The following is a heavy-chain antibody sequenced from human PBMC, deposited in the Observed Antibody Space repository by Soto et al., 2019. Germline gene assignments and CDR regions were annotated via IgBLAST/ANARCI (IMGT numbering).Heavy chain of an antibody. V-gene: IGHV5-51*01. CDR2: TFPGNSET. J-gene: IGHJ6*02. D-gene: IGHD3-22*01. Sequence: GESLKISCKGSGYSFTNYWIGWVRQMSGKGLELMGITFPGNSETRYSPSFQGHVTISADKSISTAYLQWSSLKASDTALYYCARSRYYXTTGYYPFYYYYYGMDVWGQGTTVTVSS. CDR1: GYSFTNYW. CDR3: ARSRYYXTTGYYPFYYYYYGMDV.